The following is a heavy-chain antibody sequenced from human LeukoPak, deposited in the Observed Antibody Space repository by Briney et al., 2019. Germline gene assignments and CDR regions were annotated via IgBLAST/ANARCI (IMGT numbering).Heavy chain of an antibody. CDR1: GGSFSGYY. CDR3: ARVILSYYFDY. V-gene: IGHV4-34*01. D-gene: IGHD2/OR15-2a*01. J-gene: IGHJ4*02. Sequence: SETLSLTCAVYGGSFSGYYWSWIRQPPGKGLEWIGEINHSGSTNYNPSLKSRVTISVDTSKNQFSLKLSSVTAADAAVYYCARVILSYYFDYWGQGTLVTVSS. CDR2: INHSGST.